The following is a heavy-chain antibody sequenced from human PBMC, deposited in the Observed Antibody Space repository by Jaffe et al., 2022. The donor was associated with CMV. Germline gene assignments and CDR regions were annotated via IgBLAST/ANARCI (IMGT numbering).Heavy chain of an antibody. CDR1: GFTFSSYS. J-gene: IGHJ6*03. D-gene: IGHD6-13*01. CDR2: ISSSSSYI. V-gene: IGHV3-21*01. CDR3: ARVRVSSRSLRYMDV. Sequence: EVQLVESGGGLVKPGGSLRLSCAASGFTFSSYSMNWVRQAPGKGLEWVSSISSSSSYIYYADSVKGRFTISRDNAKNSLYLQMNSLRAEDTAVYYCARVRVSSRSLRYMDVWGKGTTVTVSS.